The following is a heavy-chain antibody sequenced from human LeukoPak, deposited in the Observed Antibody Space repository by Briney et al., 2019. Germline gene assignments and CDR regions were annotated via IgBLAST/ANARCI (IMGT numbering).Heavy chain of an antibody. J-gene: IGHJ4*02. CDR2: INPKSGGT. CDR3: AREYSSSSGRLFDY. CDR1: GYTFTGYY. Sequence: ASVKVSCKASGYTFTGYYMHWARQAPGQGLEWMGWINPKSGGTNYAQKFQGRVTMTRDTSISTAYMDLSGLRSDDTAVYYCAREYSSSSGRLFDYWGPGTLVTVSS. D-gene: IGHD6-6*01. V-gene: IGHV1-2*02.